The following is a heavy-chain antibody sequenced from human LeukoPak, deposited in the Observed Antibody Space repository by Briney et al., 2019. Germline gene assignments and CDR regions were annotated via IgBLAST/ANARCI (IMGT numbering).Heavy chain of an antibody. D-gene: IGHD7-27*01. J-gene: IGHJ4*02. CDR3: ARFSPRAMGNYLDF. V-gene: IGHV4-30-2*01. Sequence: PSETLSLTCAVSGGSISSGSYSWSWIRQPPGKGLEWIGYIYPRGSTYYNPSLKSRVILSLDKSANQFSLNLSSVTAADTAVYYCARFSPRAMGNYLDFWGQGTLVTVSS. CDR2: IYPRGST. CDR1: GGSISSGSYS.